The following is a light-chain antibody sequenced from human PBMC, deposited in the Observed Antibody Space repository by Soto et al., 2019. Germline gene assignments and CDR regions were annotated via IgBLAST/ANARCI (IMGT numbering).Light chain of an antibody. Sequence: QSALTQPASVSGSPGQSITISCTGTSSDVGGYNYVSWYQQHPGKAPKLMIYDVSNRPSGVSNRFSDSKSSNTASLTISGLQAEDEADYYCSSYTSSSTLVVFGGGTQLTVL. CDR2: DVS. J-gene: IGLJ2*01. V-gene: IGLV2-14*01. CDR3: SSYTSSSTLVV. CDR1: SSDVGGYNY.